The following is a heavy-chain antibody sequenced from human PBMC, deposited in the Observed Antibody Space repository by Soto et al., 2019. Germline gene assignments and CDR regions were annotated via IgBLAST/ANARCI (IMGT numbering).Heavy chain of an antibody. CDR3: ARDRVHDYGDYGLDY. CDR1: GFNLSSNS. Sequence: EVLLVESGGGLVQPGGSLRLYCAASGFNLSSNSMNWVRQAPGKGLEWLSSISSSINYIYYADSVKGRFSISRDNAKNSLYLQMNSLRVDDTAVYFCARDRVHDYGDYGLDYWGQGTLVTVSS. V-gene: IGHV3-21*01. D-gene: IGHD4-17*01. CDR2: ISSSINYI. J-gene: IGHJ4*02.